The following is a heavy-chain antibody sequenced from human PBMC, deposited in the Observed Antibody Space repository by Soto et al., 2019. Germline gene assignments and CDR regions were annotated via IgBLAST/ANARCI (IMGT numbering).Heavy chain of an antibody. J-gene: IGHJ5*02. CDR1: GASVSHGY. V-gene: IGHV4-59*02. Sequence: SETLSLTCNVSGASVSHGYWSWIRQPPGKGLEWIGFMYFGGSFNYNPSLTSRATISVETSKNQFSMKLTSVTASDTAVYYCGRGYYDSTGFAADPWGQGTLVTVSS. CDR3: GRGYYDSTGFAADP. CDR2: MYFGGSF. D-gene: IGHD3-22*01.